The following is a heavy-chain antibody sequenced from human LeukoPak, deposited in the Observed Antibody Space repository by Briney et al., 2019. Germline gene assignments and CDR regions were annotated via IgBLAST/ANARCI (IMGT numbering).Heavy chain of an antibody. CDR3: AREVPAAVWFDP. V-gene: IGHV1-69*05. D-gene: IGHD2-2*01. CDR2: IIPIFGTA. Sequence: SVKVSCKASGGTFSSYAISWVRPAPGQGLEWMGGIIPIFGTANYAQKFQGRVTITTDESTSTAYMELSSLRAEDTAVYYCAREVPAAVWFDPWGQGTLVTVSS. CDR1: GGTFSSYA. J-gene: IGHJ5*02.